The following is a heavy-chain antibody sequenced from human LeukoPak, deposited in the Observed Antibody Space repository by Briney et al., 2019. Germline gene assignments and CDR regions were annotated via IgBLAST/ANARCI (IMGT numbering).Heavy chain of an antibody. Sequence: PSETLSLTCTVSGGSISSGGYYWSWIRQHPGKGLEWIGYIYYSGSTYYNPSLKSRVTISVDTSKNQFSLKLSSVTAADTAVYYCAREAVAGTLYYYYGMDVWGQGTTVTVSS. CDR1: GGSISSGGYY. CDR3: AREAVAGTLYYYYGMDV. J-gene: IGHJ6*02. V-gene: IGHV4-31*03. D-gene: IGHD6-19*01. CDR2: IYYSGST.